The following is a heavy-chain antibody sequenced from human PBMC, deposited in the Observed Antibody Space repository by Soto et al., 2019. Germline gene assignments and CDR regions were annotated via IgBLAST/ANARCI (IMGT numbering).Heavy chain of an antibody. V-gene: IGHV4-59*01. J-gene: IGHJ4*02. CDR1: GGSISSYY. CDR2: IYYSGST. CDR3: ARSRVAAADFDY. Sequence: PSETLSLTCTVSGGSISSYYWSWIRQPPGKGLEWIGYIYYSGSTNYNPSLKSRFTISVDTSKNQFSLKLSSVTAADTAVYYCARSRVAAADFDYWGQGTLVTVSS. D-gene: IGHD6-13*01.